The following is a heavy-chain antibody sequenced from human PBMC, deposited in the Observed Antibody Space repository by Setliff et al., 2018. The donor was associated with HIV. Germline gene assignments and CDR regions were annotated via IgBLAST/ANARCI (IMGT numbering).Heavy chain of an antibody. CDR3: ARRSTVARGVDCFDL. CDR2: IYYSGST. J-gene: IGHJ4*02. V-gene: IGHV4-39*07. D-gene: IGHD3-10*01. CDR1: GGSISSSSYY. Sequence: SETLSLTCTVSGGSISSSSYYWGWIRQPPGKGLEWIGSIYYSGSTYYNPSLNSRVTLSIDTSKSQFSLRLSSVTAADTALYYCARRSTVARGVDCFDLWGQGTQVTVSS.